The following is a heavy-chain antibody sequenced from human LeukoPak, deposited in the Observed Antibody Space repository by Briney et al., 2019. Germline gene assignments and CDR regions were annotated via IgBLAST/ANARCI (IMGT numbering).Heavy chain of an antibody. Sequence: SETLSLTCTVSGGSISSSSHYWGWIRQPPGKGLEWIGSIYYSGSTYYNPSLKSRVTISVDTSKNQFSLKLSSVTAADTAVYYCAREVRRITMIVVANGYFDLWGRGTLVTVSS. CDR1: GGSISSSSHY. D-gene: IGHD3-22*01. CDR2: IYYSGST. V-gene: IGHV4-39*07. CDR3: AREVRRITMIVVANGYFDL. J-gene: IGHJ2*01.